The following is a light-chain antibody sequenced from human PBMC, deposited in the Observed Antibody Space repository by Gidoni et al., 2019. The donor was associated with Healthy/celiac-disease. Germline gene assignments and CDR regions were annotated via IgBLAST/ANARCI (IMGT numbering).Light chain of an antibody. CDR1: QSLVYSDGNTY. J-gene: IGKJ1*01. Sequence: DVEMTQSPLSLPVTLGQPASISCRSSQSLVYSDGNTYLNWFQQRPGQSPRRLLYKVSNRDSGVPDRFSGSGSGTDFTLKISRVEAEDVGVYYCMQGTHWLWTFGQGTKVEIK. V-gene: IGKV2-30*01. CDR2: KVS. CDR3: MQGTHWLWT.